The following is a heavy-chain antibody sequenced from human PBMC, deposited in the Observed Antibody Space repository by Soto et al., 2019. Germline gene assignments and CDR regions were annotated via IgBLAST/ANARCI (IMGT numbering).Heavy chain of an antibody. Sequence: ASVKVSCKASGGTFSSYAISWVRQAPGQRLEWMGGINAGFGTTNYAQKFQGRVTITRDTSASTAYMELSSLRSEDTAVYYCARGDTVPDYWGQGTLVTVSS. CDR1: GGTFSSYA. D-gene: IGHD5-18*01. J-gene: IGHJ4*02. V-gene: IGHV1-3*01. CDR2: INAGFGTT. CDR3: ARGDTVPDY.